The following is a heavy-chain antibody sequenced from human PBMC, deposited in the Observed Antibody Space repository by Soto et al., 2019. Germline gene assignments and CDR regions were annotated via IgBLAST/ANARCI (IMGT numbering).Heavy chain of an antibody. CDR1: GYTFTNYG. V-gene: IGHV1-3*01. Sequence: ASVKVACKASGYTFTNYGIHWVRQAPGQRLEWTGWINAGNGNTKYSEKFQGRVTITRDTSASTAYLELSSLRSEDTAVYYCARDPNDSSAYYHHYYYGMDVWGQGTTVTVSS. D-gene: IGHD3-22*01. CDR2: INAGNGNT. J-gene: IGHJ6*02. CDR3: ARDPNDSSAYYHHYYYGMDV.